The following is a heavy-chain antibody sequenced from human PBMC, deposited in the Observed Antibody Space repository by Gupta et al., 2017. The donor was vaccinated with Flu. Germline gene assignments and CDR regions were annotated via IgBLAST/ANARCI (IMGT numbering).Heavy chain of an antibody. CDR2: INAGNGNT. J-gene: IGHJ4*02. CDR1: GYTFTSYA. CDR3: ARDGVGRAVAGTYDY. D-gene: IGHD6-19*01. Sequence: QVQLVQSGAEVKKPGASVKVSCKASGYTFTSYAMHWVRQAPGQRLEWMGWINAGNGNTKYSQKFQGRVTITRDTSASTAYMELSSLRSEDTAVYYCARDGVGRAVAGTYDYWGQGTLVTGSS. V-gene: IGHV1-3*01.